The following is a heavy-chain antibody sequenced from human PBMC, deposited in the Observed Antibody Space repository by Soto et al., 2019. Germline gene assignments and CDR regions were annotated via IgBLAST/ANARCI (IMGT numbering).Heavy chain of an antibody. CDR2: ISSSSSYT. J-gene: IGHJ6*02. V-gene: IGHV3-11*06. CDR1: GFTFSDYY. CDR3: ARDLNGDKWEPLNPDV. D-gene: IGHD1-26*01. Sequence: GGSLRLSCAASGFTFSDYYMSWIRQAPGKGLEWVSYISSSSSYTNYADSVKGRFTISRDNAKNSLYLQMNSLRAEDTAVYYCARDLNGDKWEPLNPDVWGQGTTVTVSS.